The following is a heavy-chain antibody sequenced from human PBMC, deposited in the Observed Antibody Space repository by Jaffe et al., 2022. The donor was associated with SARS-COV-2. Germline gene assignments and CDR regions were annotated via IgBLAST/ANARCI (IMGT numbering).Heavy chain of an antibody. CDR1: GGSISSYY. Sequence: QVQLQESGPGLVKPSETLSLTCTVSGGSISSYYWSWIRQPPGKGLEWIGYIYYSGSTNYNPSLKSRVTISVDTSKNQFSLKLSSVTAADTAVYYCASYKRDGYNRNPYDAFDIWGQGTMVTVSS. J-gene: IGHJ3*02. V-gene: IGHV4-59*01. D-gene: IGHD5-12*01. CDR2: IYYSGST. CDR3: ASYKRDGYNRNPYDAFDI.